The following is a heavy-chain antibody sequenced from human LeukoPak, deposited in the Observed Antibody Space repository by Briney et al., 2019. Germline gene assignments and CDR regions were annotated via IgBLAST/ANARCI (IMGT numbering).Heavy chain of an antibody. D-gene: IGHD6-19*01. CDR2: INHSGST. CDR3: ARALWLGPFDY. CDR1: GGSFSGYY. V-gene: IGHV4-34*01. Sequence: SETLSLTCAVYGGSFSGYYWSWIRQPPGKGLEWIGEINHSGSTNYNPSLKSRVTISVDTSKYQFSLKLSSVTAADTAVYYCARALWLGPFDYWGQGTLVTVSS. J-gene: IGHJ4*02.